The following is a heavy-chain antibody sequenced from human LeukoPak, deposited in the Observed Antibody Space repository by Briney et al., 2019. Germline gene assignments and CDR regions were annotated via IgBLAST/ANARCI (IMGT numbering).Heavy chain of an antibody. J-gene: IGHJ4*02. D-gene: IGHD2-15*01. V-gene: IGHV5-51*01. Sequence: GESLKISCKGSGYSFSNDWIGWVRQMPGKGLEWMVIIYPADSDTKYSPSFQGQVTISADKSISTAYLQWNSLGASDTAMYYCARRGCIGGTCYGYWGQGTLVTVSS. CDR3: ARRGCIGGTCYGY. CDR2: IYPADSDT. CDR1: GYSFSNDW.